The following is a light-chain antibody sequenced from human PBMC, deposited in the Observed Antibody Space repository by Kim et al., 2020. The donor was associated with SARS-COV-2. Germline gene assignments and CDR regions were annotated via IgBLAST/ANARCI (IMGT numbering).Light chain of an antibody. Sequence: GASYTMPSPGRTSDVGYYQSISWYQLHPATAPKRIIYDVSERSSGVSNRFSDPQSGNTACLTISGLRAEDEGAYYCSAHTSCSTYVFGSGNKATVL. J-gene: IGLJ1*01. V-gene: IGLV2-14*03. CDR2: DVS. CDR3: SAHTSCSTYV. CDR1: TSDVGYYQS.